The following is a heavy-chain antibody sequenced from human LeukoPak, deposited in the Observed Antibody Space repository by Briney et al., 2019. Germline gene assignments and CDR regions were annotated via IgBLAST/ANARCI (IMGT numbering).Heavy chain of an antibody. V-gene: IGHV3-64D*06. CDR1: GFIFRNYA. D-gene: IGHD2-2*01. Sequence: GGSLRLSCAASGFIFRNYAMTWVRQAPGKGLEYVSAISSNGGSTYYADSVKGRFTISRDNSKNTLYLQMSSLRAEDTAVYYCVKDRGLVSAADAYYYYGMDVWGKGTTVTVSS. CDR2: ISSNGGST. J-gene: IGHJ6*04. CDR3: VKDRGLVSAADAYYYYGMDV.